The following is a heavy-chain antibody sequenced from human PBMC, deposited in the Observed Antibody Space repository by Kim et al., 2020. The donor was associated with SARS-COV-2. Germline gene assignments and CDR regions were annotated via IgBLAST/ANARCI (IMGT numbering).Heavy chain of an antibody. D-gene: IGHD3-10*01. CDR3: GRHHSGGGSGSYFERGWDSSMHV. V-gene: IGHV4-39*01. Sequence: SETLSLTCTVSGGSISSSSYYWGWIRQPPGKGLEWIGSIYYSGSTYYNPSLKSRVTISVDTSKNQFSLKLSSVTAADTAVYYCGRHHSGGGSGSYFERGWDSSMHVWGQGTTVTVSS. CDR2: IYYSGST. J-gene: IGHJ6*02. CDR1: GGSISSSSYY.